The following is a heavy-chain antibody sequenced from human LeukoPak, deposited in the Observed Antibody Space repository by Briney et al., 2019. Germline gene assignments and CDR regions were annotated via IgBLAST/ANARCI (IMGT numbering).Heavy chain of an antibody. Sequence: GGSLRLSCAASGFTFSSYTMNWVRQAPGKGLEWVSSTSRNSNYIYYADSVKGRFTISRDNAKNSLYLQMNSLRAEDTAVYYCARDPHSNSWVDYWGQGTLVTVSS. CDR2: TSRNSNYI. D-gene: IGHD6-13*01. V-gene: IGHV3-21*01. J-gene: IGHJ4*02. CDR3: ARDPHSNSWVDY. CDR1: GFTFSSYT.